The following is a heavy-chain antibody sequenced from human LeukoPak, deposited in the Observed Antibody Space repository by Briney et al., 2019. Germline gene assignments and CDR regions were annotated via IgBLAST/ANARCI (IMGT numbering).Heavy chain of an antibody. CDR1: GYTFTDYY. V-gene: IGHV1-2*02. D-gene: IGHD2-21*02. CDR2: LNPHSGGA. CDR3: ARPSYCGRNCYYFLDY. J-gene: IGHJ4*02. Sequence: ASVKVSCKASGYTFTDYYMHWVRQAPGQGLEWMGWLNPHSGGATYAQKFQGRVTMTWDTSVSTAYMEVSSLRSDDTAVYYCARPSYCGRNCYYFLDYWGQGTLVTVSS.